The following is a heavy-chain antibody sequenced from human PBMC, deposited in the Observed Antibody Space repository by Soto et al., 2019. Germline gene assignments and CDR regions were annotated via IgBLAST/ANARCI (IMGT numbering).Heavy chain of an antibody. CDR2: IYWYDDK. CDR1: GFSLSTSGVG. D-gene: IGHD3-9*01. Sequence: QITLKESGPTLVKPTQTLTLTCTFSGFSLSTSGVGVGWIRQPPGKALEWIALIYWYDDKRYSPSLKSRLTITKDTSKNQVVLTMTNRDPVDTATYYCAHSEVDNYYYGMDVWGQGTTVTVSS. CDR3: AHSEVDNYYYGMDV. J-gene: IGHJ6*02. V-gene: IGHV2-5*01.